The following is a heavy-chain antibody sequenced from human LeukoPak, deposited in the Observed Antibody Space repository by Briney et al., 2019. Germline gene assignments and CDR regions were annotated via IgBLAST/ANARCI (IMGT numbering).Heavy chain of an antibody. D-gene: IGHD5-24*01. Sequence: ASVKVSCKASGYTFTSYGISWVRQAPGQGLEWMGWISAYNGNTRYSQEFQGRVTITRDTSASTAYMELSSLRSEDMAVYYCATSRDGYNLDYWGQGTLVTVSS. CDR1: GYTFTSYG. J-gene: IGHJ4*02. CDR3: ATSRDGYNLDY. CDR2: ISAYNGNT. V-gene: IGHV1-18*03.